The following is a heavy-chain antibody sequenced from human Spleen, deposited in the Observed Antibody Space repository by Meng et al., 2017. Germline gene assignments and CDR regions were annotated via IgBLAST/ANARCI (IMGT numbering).Heavy chain of an antibody. J-gene: IGHJ4*02. Sequence: GESLKISCAASGFTFSTYEMNWVRQAPGKGLEWVSYISSSGSTIYYADSVKGRFTISRDNAKNSLYLQMNSLRAEDTAVYYCARDLYDSSGYSDPSFDYWGQGTLVTVSS. CDR3: ARDLYDSSGYSDPSFDY. D-gene: IGHD3-22*01. V-gene: IGHV3-48*03. CDR2: ISSSGSTI. CDR1: GFTFSTYE.